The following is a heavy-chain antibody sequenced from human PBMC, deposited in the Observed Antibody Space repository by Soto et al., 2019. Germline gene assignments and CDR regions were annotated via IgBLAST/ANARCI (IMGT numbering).Heavy chain of an antibody. CDR2: IRDKANEYSI. V-gene: IGHV3-72*01. Sequence: EVQLVESGGALVQPGGSLRLSCAASGFSFGDYFVDWVRQAPGKGLEWVGRIRDKANEYSIEYAASVKGRFTISRDDSKNSLYLQMNSLKGEDTAVYYGAREGVSTPYQISLFDSWGQGTLVTVSS. D-gene: IGHD2-15*01. J-gene: IGHJ5*01. CDR1: GFSFGDYF. CDR3: AREGVSTPYQISLFDS.